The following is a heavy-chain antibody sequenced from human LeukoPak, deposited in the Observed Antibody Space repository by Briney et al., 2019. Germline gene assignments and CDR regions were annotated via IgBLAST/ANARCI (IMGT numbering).Heavy chain of an antibody. D-gene: IGHD2-15*01. Sequence: SETLSLTCTVSGGSISNYFWSWIRQSPGMGLQWMGYIFSNGSSTYNPSLKSRVFISVDTSKNQFSLRLTSVTAADTAVYYCARGRWSLPHWGQGTRVSVSS. CDR2: IFSNGSS. CDR3: ARGRWSLPH. J-gene: IGHJ4*02. V-gene: IGHV4-59*01. CDR1: GGSISNYF.